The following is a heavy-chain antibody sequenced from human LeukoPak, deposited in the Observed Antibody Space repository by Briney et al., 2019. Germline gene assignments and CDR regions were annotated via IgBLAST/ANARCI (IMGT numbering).Heavy chain of an antibody. CDR1: GGSLSSHY. J-gene: IGHJ4*02. CDR2: IYYSGST. CDR3: ARLSGAVFDY. V-gene: IGHV4-59*08. D-gene: IGHD1-26*01. Sequence: SETLSLTCTVSGGSLSSHYWSWIRQTPGKGLEWNGYIYYSGSTNYNPSLKSRVTMSVDTPKNQFSLKLSSVTAADTAVYYCARLSGAVFDYWGQGTLVTVSS.